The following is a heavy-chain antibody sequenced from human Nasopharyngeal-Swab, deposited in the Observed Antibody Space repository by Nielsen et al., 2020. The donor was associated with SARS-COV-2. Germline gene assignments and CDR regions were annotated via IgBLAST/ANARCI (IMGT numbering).Heavy chain of an antibody. D-gene: IGHD2-2*01. CDR3: ANESYRLLLYNYFDP. CDR2: ISGSGGST. Sequence: GESLKISCEASGFSLMNYGMSWVRQAPGKGLGGVADISGSGGSTYYAESVKGRFTISRDISKNTVYLQMNSLRAEDTALYYCANESYRLLLYNYFDPWGQGTPVTVSS. J-gene: IGHJ5*02. V-gene: IGHV3-23*01. CDR1: GFSLMNYG.